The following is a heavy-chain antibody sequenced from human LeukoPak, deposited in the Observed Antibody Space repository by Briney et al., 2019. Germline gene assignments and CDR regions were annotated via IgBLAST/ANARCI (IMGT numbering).Heavy chain of an antibody. CDR1: GFTFSNYG. Sequence: GGSLRLSCAASGFTFSNYGMQWVRQAPGKGLECVAVISYDGSHKYYADSVKGRFTISRDNSKNTLYLQMNSLRAEDTAVYYCAKGGRIFRYFDYFDSWGQGTLVTVSS. V-gene: IGHV3-30*18. CDR3: AKGGRIFRYFDYFDS. J-gene: IGHJ4*02. CDR2: ISYDGSHK. D-gene: IGHD3-9*01.